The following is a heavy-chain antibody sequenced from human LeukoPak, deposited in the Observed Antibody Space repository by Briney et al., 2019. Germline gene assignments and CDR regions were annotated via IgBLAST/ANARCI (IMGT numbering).Heavy chain of an antibody. CDR1: GGSISIYY. CDR3: AKEGGYSANTS. CDR2: IYDSGST. J-gene: IGHJ4*02. V-gene: IGHV4-59*12. D-gene: IGHD5-12*01. Sequence: SETLSLTCTVSGGSISIYYWSWIRQPPGKGLEWIGYIYDSGSTNYNPSLKSRVTISVDRSKNQFSLKLSSVTAADTAVYYCAKEGGYSANTSWGQGTLVTVSS.